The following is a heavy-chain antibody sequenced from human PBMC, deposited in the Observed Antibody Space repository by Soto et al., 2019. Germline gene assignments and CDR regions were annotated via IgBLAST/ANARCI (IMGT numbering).Heavy chain of an antibody. CDR2: ISGSGGST. V-gene: IGHV3-23*01. Sequence: EVQLLESGGGLVQPGGSLRLSCAASGFTFSSYAMSWVRQAPGKGLEWVSAISGSGGSTYYADSVKGRFTISRDNSKNTLYLQMNSLRAEDTAVYYCARAYSSFDLLAPRFRNWFDPWGQGTLVTVSS. D-gene: IGHD6-6*01. CDR1: GFTFSSYA. CDR3: ARAYSSFDLLAPRFRNWFDP. J-gene: IGHJ5*02.